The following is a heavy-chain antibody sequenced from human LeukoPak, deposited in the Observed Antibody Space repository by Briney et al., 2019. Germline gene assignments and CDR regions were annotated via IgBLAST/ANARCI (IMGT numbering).Heavy chain of an antibody. J-gene: IGHJ4*02. CDR1: GVSMSGAY. Sequence: SETLSLTCTVSGVSMSGAYWSWIRRPPGKGLEWIGYVFFAGNTNYNPSLSSRLTISVDTSRSQFSLKLNSVTAADTAVYYCARRVPYGSGSYYNPLGYWGQGTLVTVSS. CDR3: ARRVPYGSGSYYNPLGY. V-gene: IGHV4-59*08. D-gene: IGHD3-10*01. CDR2: VFFAGNT.